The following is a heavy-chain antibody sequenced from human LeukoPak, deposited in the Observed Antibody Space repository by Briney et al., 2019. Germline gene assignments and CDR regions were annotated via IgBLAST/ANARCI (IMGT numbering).Heavy chain of an antibody. Sequence: SETLSLTCTVSGYSISSGYYWGWIRQPPGKGLEWIGSIYHSGSTYYNPSLKSRVTISVDTSKNQFSLKLSSVTAADTAVYYCASVGATLGPSDYWGQGTLVTVSS. D-gene: IGHD1-26*01. CDR3: ASVGATLGPSDY. CDR1: GYSISSGYY. CDR2: IYHSGST. J-gene: IGHJ4*02. V-gene: IGHV4-38-2*02.